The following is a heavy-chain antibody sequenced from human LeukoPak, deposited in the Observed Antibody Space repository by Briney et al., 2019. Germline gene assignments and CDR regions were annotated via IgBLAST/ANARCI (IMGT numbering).Heavy chain of an antibody. V-gene: IGHV4-34*01. CDR1: GGXFSGYY. J-gene: IGHJ4*02. Sequence: PSETLSLTCAVYGGXFSGYYWSWIRQPPGKGLEWIGEINHSGSTNYNPSLKSRVTISVDTSKNQLSLKLSSVTAADTAVYYCARLPYYYDSSGYYYFSFDYWGQGTLVTVSS. CDR3: ARLPYYYDSSGYYYFSFDY. D-gene: IGHD3-22*01. CDR2: INHSGST.